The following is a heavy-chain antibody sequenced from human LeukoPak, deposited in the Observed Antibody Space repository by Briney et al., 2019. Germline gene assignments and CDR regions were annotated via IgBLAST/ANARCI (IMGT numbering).Heavy chain of an antibody. J-gene: IGHJ4*02. Sequence: SETLSLTCTVSGGSISSYYWSWIRQPPGKGLEWIGYIYYSGSTNYNPSLKSRVTISVDTSKSQFSLKLSSVTAADTAVYCCARGGWSLDYWGQGTLVTVSS. D-gene: IGHD6-19*01. CDR1: GGSISSYY. CDR2: IYYSGST. V-gene: IGHV4-59*08. CDR3: ARGGWSLDY.